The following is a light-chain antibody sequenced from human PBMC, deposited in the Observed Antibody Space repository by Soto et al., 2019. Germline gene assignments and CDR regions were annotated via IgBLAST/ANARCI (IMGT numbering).Light chain of an antibody. V-gene: IGKV3-20*01. CDR1: QSVRDN. CDR3: QQYGGSPIT. CDR2: RAS. J-gene: IGKJ5*01. Sequence: EILLTQSPATLAVSPGEGAALSCRASQSVRDNLAWYQQKPGQAPRLLIYRASTRATGVPDRFIGSGSGTDFTLTITRLEPEDFAVYYCQQYGGSPITFGLGTRL.